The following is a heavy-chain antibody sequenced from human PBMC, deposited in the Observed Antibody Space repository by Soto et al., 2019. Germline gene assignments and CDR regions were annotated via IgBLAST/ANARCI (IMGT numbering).Heavy chain of an antibody. CDR2: ISYDGSNK. D-gene: IGHD3-22*01. CDR3: AQDTYYYDSSGYYVFDY. V-gene: IGHV3-30*18. Sequence: QVQLVESGGGVVQPGRSLRLSCAASGSTFSNYGILWVRQAPGKGLEWVAVISYDGSNKNYADSVKGRFTISRDNSKNTVYLQMNSLRAEDTAVYYCAQDTYYYDSSGYYVFDYWGQGTLVTVTS. J-gene: IGHJ4*02. CDR1: GSTFSNYG.